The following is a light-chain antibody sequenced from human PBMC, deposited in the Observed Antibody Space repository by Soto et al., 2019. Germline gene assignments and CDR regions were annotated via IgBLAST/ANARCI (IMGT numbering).Light chain of an antibody. CDR2: GAS. J-gene: IGKJ2*01. Sequence: DIVLTQSPGTLSLPPGEGATLSCRASQSVTNNYVAWYQLKPGQAPRLLISGASIRATGIPGRFSGSGSGTDFTLTISRLEPEDFAVYSCQQYGHTPYTFGQGTKLEI. CDR1: QSVTNNY. CDR3: QQYGHTPYT. V-gene: IGKV3-20*01.